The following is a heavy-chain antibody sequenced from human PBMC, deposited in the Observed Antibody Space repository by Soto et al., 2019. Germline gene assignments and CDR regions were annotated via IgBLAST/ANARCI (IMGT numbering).Heavy chain of an antibody. CDR2: IDPSDSYT. V-gene: IGHV5-10-1*01. CDR3: ARQGYSSNAFDP. Sequence: GESLKISCKGSGYSFTSYWISWVRQMPGKGLEWMGRIDPSDSYTNYSPSFQGHVTTSADKSISTAYLQWSSLKASDTAMYYCARQGYSSNAFDPWGQGTLVTVSS. J-gene: IGHJ5*02. CDR1: GYSFTSYW. D-gene: IGHD6-19*01.